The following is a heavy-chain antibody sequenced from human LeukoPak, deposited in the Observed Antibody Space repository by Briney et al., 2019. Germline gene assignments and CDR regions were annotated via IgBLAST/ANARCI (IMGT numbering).Heavy chain of an antibody. CDR2: IYTSGST. CDR3: ARYKQQLVPPGWFDP. V-gene: IGHV4-61*02. J-gene: IGHJ5*02. Sequence: SETLSLTCTVSGGSISSGSYYWSWIRQPAGKGLEWIGRIYTSGSTNYNPSLKSRVTISVDTSKNQFSLKLSSVTAADTAVYYCARYKQQLVPPGWFDPWGQGTLVTVSS. CDR1: GGSISSGSYY. D-gene: IGHD6-13*01.